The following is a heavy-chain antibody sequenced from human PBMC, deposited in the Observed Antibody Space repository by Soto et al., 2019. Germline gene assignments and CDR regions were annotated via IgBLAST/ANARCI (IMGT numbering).Heavy chain of an antibody. V-gene: IGHV1-69*01. CDR2: IIPIFGTA. D-gene: IGHD3-3*01. J-gene: IGHJ6*02. CDR3: ARDSSNYDFWSGYYLRGMDV. Sequence: QVQLVQSGAEVKKPGSSVKVSCKASGGTFSSYAISWVRQAPGQGLEWVGGIIPIFGTANYAQKFQGRVTITADESTSTAYMELSSLRSEDTAVYYCARDSSNYDFWSGYYLRGMDVWGQGTTVTVSS. CDR1: GGTFSSYA.